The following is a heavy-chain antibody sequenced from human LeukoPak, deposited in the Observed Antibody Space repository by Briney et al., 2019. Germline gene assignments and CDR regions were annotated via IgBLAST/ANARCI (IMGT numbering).Heavy chain of an antibody. D-gene: IGHD6-13*01. CDR2: IYSGGST. Sequence: GGSLRLSCAASGFTVSSNYMSWVRQAPGKGLEWVSVIYSGGSTYYADSVKGRFTISRDNSKNTLYLQMNSLRAEDTAVYYCARDRDSSSWSHRYYYMDVWGKGTTVTVSS. CDR3: ARDRDSSSWSHRYYYMDV. V-gene: IGHV3-53*01. CDR1: GFTVSSNY. J-gene: IGHJ6*03.